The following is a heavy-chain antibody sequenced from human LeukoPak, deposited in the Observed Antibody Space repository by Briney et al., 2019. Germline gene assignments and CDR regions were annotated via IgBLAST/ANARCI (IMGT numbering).Heavy chain of an antibody. Sequence: SETLSLTCTVSGGSISSAGHYWNWIRQHPGRGLEWIGRVYYNGNTKYNPSLESRIIISADTSNNQFSLLLSSVTDADTAVYYCAGGTDAYKVGYWGQGTLVTVSS. J-gene: IGHJ4*02. V-gene: IGHV4-31*03. CDR2: VYYNGNT. D-gene: IGHD5-24*01. CDR3: AGGTDAYKVGY. CDR1: GGSISSAGHY.